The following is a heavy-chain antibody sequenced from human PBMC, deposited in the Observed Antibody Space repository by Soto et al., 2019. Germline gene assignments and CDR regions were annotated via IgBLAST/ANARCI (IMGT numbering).Heavy chain of an antibody. CDR3: ARDLDSSGWYYFDY. CDR2: IYTSGST. CDR1: GGSISSYY. Sequence: QVQLQESGPGLVKPSETLSLTCTVSGGSISSYYWSWIRQPAGKGLEWIGRIYTSGSTNYNPSLKSRVTMSVDTSKNQFSLKLSSVTAADTAVYYCARDLDSSGWYYFDYWGQLTLVTVSS. D-gene: IGHD6-19*01. J-gene: IGHJ4*02. V-gene: IGHV4-4*07.